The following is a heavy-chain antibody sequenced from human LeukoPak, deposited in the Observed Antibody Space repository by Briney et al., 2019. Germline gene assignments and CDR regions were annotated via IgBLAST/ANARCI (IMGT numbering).Heavy chain of an antibody. V-gene: IGHV1-2*02. CDR3: ASVYCSGGSCYLGWFDP. J-gene: IGHJ5*02. CDR1: GYTFTGYY. CDR2: INPNSGGT. Sequence: ASVKVSCKASGYTFTGYYMHWVRQAPGQGLEWMGWINPNSGGTNYAQKFQGRVTMTRDTSISTAYMELSRLRSDDTAVYYCASVYCSGGSCYLGWFDPWGQGTLVTVSS. D-gene: IGHD2-15*01.